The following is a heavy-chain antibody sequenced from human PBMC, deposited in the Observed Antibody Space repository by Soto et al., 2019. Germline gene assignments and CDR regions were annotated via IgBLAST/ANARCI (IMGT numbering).Heavy chain of an antibody. CDR2: IYYSGST. CDR3: ARQKMLTGTQSGWFDP. Sequence: SETLSLTCTVSGGSISSYYWSWIRQPPGKGLEWIGYIYYSGSTNYNPSLKSRVTISVDTSKNQFSLKLSSVTAADTAVYYCARQKMLTGTQSGWFDPWGQGTLVTVSS. V-gene: IGHV4-59*08. CDR1: GGSISSYY. D-gene: IGHD1-7*01. J-gene: IGHJ5*02.